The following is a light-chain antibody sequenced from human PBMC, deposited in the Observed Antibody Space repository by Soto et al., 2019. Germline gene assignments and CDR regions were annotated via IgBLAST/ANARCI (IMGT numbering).Light chain of an antibody. CDR3: QTYDGSLSGSVV. CDR1: SSNIGAGYD. Sequence: QSVLTQPPSVSGAPGQRVTISCTWSSSNIGAGYDVHWYQQLPGTAPKLLIYGDSNRPSGVPDRFSGSKSATSDSLAITGLQADDEADYYCQTYDGSLSGSVVFGGGTKLTVL. CDR2: GDS. J-gene: IGLJ2*01. V-gene: IGLV1-40*01.